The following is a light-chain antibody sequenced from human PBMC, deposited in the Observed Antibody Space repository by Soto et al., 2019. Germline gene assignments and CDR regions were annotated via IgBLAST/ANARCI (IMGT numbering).Light chain of an antibody. Sequence: IQLTRSPSFLSASVRNRATITCRASPDIHVFFASYQHKPAKDPQLLFNSASTLQSGVPSRLSGSRSGTEDTLTISSLQPEDIATYYCQKFNNNPLTFGPGTKVDI. CDR3: QKFNNNPLT. V-gene: IGKV1-9*01. CDR1: PDIHVF. CDR2: SAS. J-gene: IGKJ3*01.